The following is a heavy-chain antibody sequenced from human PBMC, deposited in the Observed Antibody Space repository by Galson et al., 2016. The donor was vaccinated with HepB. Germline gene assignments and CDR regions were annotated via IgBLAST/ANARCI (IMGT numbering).Heavy chain of an antibody. J-gene: IGHJ3*02. Sequence: SLRLSCAASGFTFAGYSMNWVRQAPGKGLEWVSYISSNSAYIYYANSVKGRFTISRDHAEKSLYLLMNRLRAEDTAVYYCARTSVDRLRRVTFDIWGQGTMVIVSS. V-gene: IGHV3-21*01. CDR2: ISSNSAYI. D-gene: IGHD4-17*01. CDR3: ARTSVDRLRRVTFDI. CDR1: GFTFAGYS.